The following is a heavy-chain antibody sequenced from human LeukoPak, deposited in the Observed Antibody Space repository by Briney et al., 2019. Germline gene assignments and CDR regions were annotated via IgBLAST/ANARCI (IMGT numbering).Heavy chain of an antibody. CDR1: SESFSGYY. Sequence: SETLSLTCAVYSESFSGYYWNWIRQPPGKGLEWIGEINHSGSTNYNPSLESRVTISVDTSKNQFSLKLTSVTAADTAVYYCARVPTVTFFDYWGQGTLVTVSS. J-gene: IGHJ4*02. CDR3: ARVPTVTFFDY. D-gene: IGHD4-17*01. CDR2: INHSGST. V-gene: IGHV4-34*01.